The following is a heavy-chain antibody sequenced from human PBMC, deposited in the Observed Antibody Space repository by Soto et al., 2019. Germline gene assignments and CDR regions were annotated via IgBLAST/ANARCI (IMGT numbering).Heavy chain of an antibody. CDR1: GGSISSNY. J-gene: IGHJ4*02. Sequence: LSLTCTVSGGSISSNYWTWIRQPPGKGLEWIGYVYNSGSTNYNPSLKSRVTISEDTSKSQFSLKVNSMTAADTAVYYCARYRREAVAGYTLDNWGQGMLVTVSS. CDR3: ARYRREAVAGYTLDN. CDR2: VYNSGST. V-gene: IGHV4-59*01. D-gene: IGHD6-13*01.